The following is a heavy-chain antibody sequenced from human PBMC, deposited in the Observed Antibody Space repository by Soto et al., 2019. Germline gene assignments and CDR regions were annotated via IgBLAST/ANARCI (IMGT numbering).Heavy chain of an antibody. V-gene: IGHV3-33*01. CDR1: GFTFSSYG. Sequence: QVQLVESGGGVVQPGRSLRLSCAASGFTFSSYGMHWVRQAPGKGLEWVAVIWYDGSNKYYADSVKRRFTISRDNSKNPLDLQMNSLRAEDTAVYYCARERGYYDSSGYYSFDYWGQGTLVTVSS. CDR3: ARERGYYDSSGYYSFDY. CDR2: IWYDGSNK. D-gene: IGHD3-22*01. J-gene: IGHJ4*02.